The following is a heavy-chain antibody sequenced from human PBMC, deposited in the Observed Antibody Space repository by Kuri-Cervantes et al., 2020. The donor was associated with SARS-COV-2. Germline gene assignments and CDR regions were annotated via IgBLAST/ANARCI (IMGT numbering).Heavy chain of an antibody. CDR2: INPSGGST. CDR3: ARDAAVVITTNWFDP. Sequence: ASVKVSCKASGYTFTSYYMHWVRQAPGQGLEWMGIINPSGGSTSYAQKFQGRVTMTRDTSTSTVYMELSSLRSEDTAVYSCARDAAVVITTNWFDPWGQGTLVTVPS. D-gene: IGHD3-22*01. J-gene: IGHJ5*02. V-gene: IGHV1-46*01. CDR1: GYTFTSYY.